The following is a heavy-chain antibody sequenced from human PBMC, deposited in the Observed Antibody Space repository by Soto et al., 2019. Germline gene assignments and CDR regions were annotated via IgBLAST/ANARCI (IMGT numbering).Heavy chain of an antibody. D-gene: IGHD6-13*01. J-gene: IGHJ4*02. CDR3: ARASREAVAGVLDY. CDR1: GYTFTSYG. Sequence: QVQLVQSGAEVKKPGASVKVSCKASGYTFTSYGISWVRQAPGQGLEWVGWISANSGNTNYAQKLQGRVTMNTDTSTSTAYMGLRGLRSDEKAVYYCARASREAVAGVLDYWGQGTLVTVSS. V-gene: IGHV1-18*01. CDR2: ISANSGNT.